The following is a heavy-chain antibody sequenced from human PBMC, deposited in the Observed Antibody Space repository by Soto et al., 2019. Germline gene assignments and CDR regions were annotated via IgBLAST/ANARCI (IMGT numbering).Heavy chain of an antibody. CDR1: GFTFRNYN. J-gene: IGHJ4*02. CDR3: ARDIASPGGDYFES. V-gene: IGHV3-21*06. D-gene: IGHD2-21*01. Sequence: EVQLVESGGGLVKAGGSLRLFCTASGFTFRNYNMNWVRQAPGKGLEWVSFISTGGAYMFYADSVKGRFTISRHTAQNSLGLPIDSPRGEDTAVYYCARDIASPGGDYFESGGQGTLVTVSS. CDR2: ISTGGAYM.